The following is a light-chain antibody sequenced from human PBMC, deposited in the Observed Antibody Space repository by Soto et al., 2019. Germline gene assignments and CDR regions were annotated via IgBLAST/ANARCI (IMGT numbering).Light chain of an antibody. Sequence: QSALTQPASVSGSPGQSITISCTGTSSDVDGYNYVSWYQQHPGKVPKLMIYEVSNRPSGVSNRFSGSKSGNTASLTISGLQAGDEADYYCSSYTSASTYVFGTGTKVTVL. J-gene: IGLJ1*01. CDR2: EVS. CDR3: SSYTSASTYV. CDR1: SSDVDGYNY. V-gene: IGLV2-14*01.